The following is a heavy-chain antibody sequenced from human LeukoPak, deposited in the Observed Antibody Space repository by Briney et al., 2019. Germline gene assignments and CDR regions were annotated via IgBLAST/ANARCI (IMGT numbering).Heavy chain of an antibody. CDR1: GFTFSGYS. CDR2: ISSSSATI. V-gene: IGHV3-48*01. CDR3: ARPNREYSYAHFDY. Sequence: GGSLRLSCAASGFTFSGYSMNWVRQAPGTGLEWVSYISSSSATIYYADSVKGRFTISRDNAKNSLYLQINSLRADDTAVYYCARPNREYSYAHFDYWGKGTLVTVSS. D-gene: IGHD5-18*01. J-gene: IGHJ4*02.